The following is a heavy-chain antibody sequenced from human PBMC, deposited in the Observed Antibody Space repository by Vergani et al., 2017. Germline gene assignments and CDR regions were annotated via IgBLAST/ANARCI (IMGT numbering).Heavy chain of an antibody. J-gene: IGHJ2*01. V-gene: IGHV3-9*01. CDR2: IDRNYGVK. Sequence: EVQLVESGGGLVQPGRSLRLSCAASGFTFSSYSMNWVRQAPGKGLEWVSGIDRNYGVKNGNSFEGRFSISRDNAKKAVFLQMNNLRHEDTALYFCVKDNDYDADGPFDLWGRGTLVTVSS. CDR3: VKDNDYDADGPFDL. D-gene: IGHD3-16*01. CDR1: GFTFSSYS.